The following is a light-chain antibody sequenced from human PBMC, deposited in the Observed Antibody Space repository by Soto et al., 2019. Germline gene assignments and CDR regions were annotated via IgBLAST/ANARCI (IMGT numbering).Light chain of an antibody. Sequence: QSVLTQPPSASGTPWPRVTISCSGSSSNIGSHVVYWYQQLAGTAPKLLMYNNNQRPSGVPDRFSGSKSGTSASLAISGLQSEDEADYYCAVWDDSLDGWVFGGGTKLTVL. CDR2: NNN. V-gene: IGLV1-44*01. CDR3: AVWDDSLDGWV. J-gene: IGLJ3*02. CDR1: SSNIGSHV.